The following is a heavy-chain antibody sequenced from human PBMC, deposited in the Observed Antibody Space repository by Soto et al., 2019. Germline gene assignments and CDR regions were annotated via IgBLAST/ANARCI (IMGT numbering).Heavy chain of an antibody. CDR2: ISAHNGNT. D-gene: IGHD1-1*01. V-gene: IGHV1-18*01. Sequence: QVHLVQSGAEVKKPGASVKVSCKASGYTFTSYGITWVRQAPGQGLEWMGWISAHNGNTDYAQKLQGRVIVTRDTSTSTTYMELRSLISDDSAVYYCARGRYGDYWGQGAPVIVSS. J-gene: IGHJ4*02. CDR3: ARGRYGDY. CDR1: GYTFTSYG.